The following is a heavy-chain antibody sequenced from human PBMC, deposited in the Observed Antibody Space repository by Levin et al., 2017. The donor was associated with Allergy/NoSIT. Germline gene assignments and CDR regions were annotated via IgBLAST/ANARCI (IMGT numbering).Heavy chain of an antibody. CDR1: GVSITTGGYY. Sequence: PSETLSLTCTVSGVSITTGGYYWTWLRQHPGKGLEWIGYIFPSGSSYYNPSLESRLTISVDTSKNHFSLSLNSGTAADTAVYFWARENWGLYFDLWGRGTLVTVSS. V-gene: IGHV4-31*03. CDR3: ARENWGLYFDL. D-gene: IGHD7-27*01. CDR2: IFPSGSS. J-gene: IGHJ2*01.